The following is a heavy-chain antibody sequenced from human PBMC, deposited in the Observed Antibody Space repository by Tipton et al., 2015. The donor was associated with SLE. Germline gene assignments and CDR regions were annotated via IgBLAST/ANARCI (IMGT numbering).Heavy chain of an antibody. V-gene: IGHV3-30*19. CDR1: GFTFSTYG. CDR3: ARQMFDTSAGPFDY. CDR2: ISYDGSNK. J-gene: IGHJ4*02. D-gene: IGHD3-22*01. Sequence: SLRLSCAASGFTFSTYGMHWVRQAPGKGLEWVAVISYDGSNKYYADSVKGRFTISRDNSKNTLYLQMNSLRAEDTAVYYCARQMFDTSAGPFDYWGQGTLVTVSS.